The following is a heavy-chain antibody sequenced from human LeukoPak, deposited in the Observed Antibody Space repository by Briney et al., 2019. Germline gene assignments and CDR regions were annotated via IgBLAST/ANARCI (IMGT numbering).Heavy chain of an antibody. J-gene: IGHJ4*02. V-gene: IGHV1-8*03. Sequence: ASVKVSCKASGYTFTSYDINWVRQATGQGLEWMGWMNPNSGNTGYAQKFQGRVTITRNTSISTAYMELSSLRSEDAAVYYCARGSYSSSWYDFDYWGQGTLVTVSS. D-gene: IGHD6-13*01. CDR3: ARGSYSSSWYDFDY. CDR2: MNPNSGNT. CDR1: GYTFTSYD.